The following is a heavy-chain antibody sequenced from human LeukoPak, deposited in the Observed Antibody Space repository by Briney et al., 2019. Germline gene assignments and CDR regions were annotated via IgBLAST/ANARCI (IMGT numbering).Heavy chain of an antibody. V-gene: IGHV1-18*01. J-gene: IGHJ6*03. CDR1: GYTFTSYG. CDR2: ISAYNGNT. CDR3: ARDHGSSWLYYYYYYMDV. Sequence: GPSVKVSCKASGYTFTSYGISWVRQAPGQGLEWMGWISAYNGNTNYAQKLQGRVTMTTDTSTSTAYMELRSLRSDDTAVYYCARDHGSSWLYYYYYYMDVWGKGTTVTVSS. D-gene: IGHD6-13*01.